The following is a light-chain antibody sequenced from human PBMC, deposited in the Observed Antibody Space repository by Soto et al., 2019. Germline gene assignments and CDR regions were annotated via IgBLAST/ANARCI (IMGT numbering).Light chain of an antibody. CDR2: SAS. Sequence: EYVLTQSPGTLSLSPGERATLSCRASQSVRRSWLAWYQQKPGQAPRVLIYSASIRAAGVPDRFSGSGSGTDFTLTISRLEPEDFAVYYCQQYDGSPWTFGQGTTVEIK. J-gene: IGKJ1*01. CDR1: QSVRRSW. V-gene: IGKV3-20*01. CDR3: QQYDGSPWT.